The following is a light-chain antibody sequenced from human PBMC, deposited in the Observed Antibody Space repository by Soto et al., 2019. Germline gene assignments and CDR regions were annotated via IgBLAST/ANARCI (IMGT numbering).Light chain of an antibody. CDR2: QNT. CDR1: KLGDKY. V-gene: IGLV3-1*01. Sequence: SYELTQSPSVSVSPGQTASITCSGDKLGDKYACWYQQRPGQSPVLVIYQNTKRPSGIPERFSGSNSGNTATLTISGIQSMDEADYYCQAWDSSTFYVFGTGTKVTVL. CDR3: QAWDSSTFYV. J-gene: IGLJ1*01.